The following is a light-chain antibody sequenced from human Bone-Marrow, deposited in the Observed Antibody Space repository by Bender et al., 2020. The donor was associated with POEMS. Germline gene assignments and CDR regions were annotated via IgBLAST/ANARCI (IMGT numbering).Light chain of an antibody. CDR2: EVT. J-gene: IGLJ3*02. CDR1: SSDIGGYNY. CDR3: STWDDRLNAWL. Sequence: SALTQPPSASGSPGQTVTISCTGTSSDIGGYNYVSWYQQHPGKAPKLLIYEVTKRPSGVPDRFSASKSGSSASLAISGLQSEDAADYYCSTWDDRLNAWLFGGGTKLTVL. V-gene: IGLV2-8*01.